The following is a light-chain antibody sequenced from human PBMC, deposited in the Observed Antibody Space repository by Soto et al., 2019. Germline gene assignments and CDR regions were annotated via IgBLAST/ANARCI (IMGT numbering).Light chain of an antibody. CDR1: SSNIGSNY. Sequence: QSVLTQPPSASGTPGQRVTSSCSGSSSNIGSNYVYWYQQLPGTAPKLLIYRNNQRPSGVPDRFSGSKSGTSASLAISGLRSEDEADYYCAAWDDSLSAGVFGGGTKLTVL. V-gene: IGLV1-47*01. CDR3: AAWDDSLSAGV. J-gene: IGLJ2*01. CDR2: RNN.